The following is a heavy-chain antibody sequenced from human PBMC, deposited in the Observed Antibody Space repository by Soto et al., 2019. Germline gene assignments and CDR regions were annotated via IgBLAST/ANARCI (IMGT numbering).Heavy chain of an antibody. CDR2: IWYDGSNK. J-gene: IGHJ6*02. CDR1: GFTFSSYG. CDR3: ARDHSTVTNYYYGMDV. D-gene: IGHD4-17*01. V-gene: IGHV3-33*01. Sequence: QVQLVESGGGVVQPGRSLRLSCAASGFTFSSYGMHWVRQAQGKGLEWGAVIWYDGSNKYYADSVKGRFTISRDNSKITLYLQMNSLRAEDTAVYYCARDHSTVTNYYYGMDVWGQGTTVTVSS.